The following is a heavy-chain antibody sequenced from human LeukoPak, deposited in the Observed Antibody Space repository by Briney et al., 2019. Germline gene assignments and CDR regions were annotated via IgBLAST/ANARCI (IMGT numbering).Heavy chain of an antibody. CDR2: ISSSGSTI. Sequence: GGSLTLSCAASGFTFSDYYMSWIRHAPGKGLEWVSYISSSGSTIYYADSVKGRFTNSRDNAKNSLYLQMNSLRAEDTAVYYWAREGYYYDSSGYYFDYWGQGTLVTVSS. V-gene: IGHV3-11*01. CDR3: AREGYYYDSSGYYFDY. J-gene: IGHJ4*02. D-gene: IGHD3-22*01. CDR1: GFTFSDYY.